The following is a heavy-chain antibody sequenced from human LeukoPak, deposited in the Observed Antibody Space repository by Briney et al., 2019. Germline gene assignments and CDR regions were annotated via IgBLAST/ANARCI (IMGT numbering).Heavy chain of an antibody. CDR3: ARWGDILTPRNAFDI. Sequence: PGRSLRLSCAASGFTFSSYGMHWVRQAPGKGLEWVAVIWYDGSNKYYADSVKGRFTISRDNSKNTLYLQMNSLRAEDTAVYYCARWGDILTPRNAFDIWGQGTMVTVSP. V-gene: IGHV3-33*01. J-gene: IGHJ3*02. CDR2: IWYDGSNK. CDR1: GFTFSSYG. D-gene: IGHD3-9*01.